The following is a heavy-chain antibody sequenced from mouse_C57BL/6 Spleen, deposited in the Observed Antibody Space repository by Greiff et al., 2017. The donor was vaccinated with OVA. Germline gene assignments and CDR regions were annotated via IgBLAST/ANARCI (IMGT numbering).Heavy chain of an antibody. CDR1: GYTFTSYW. Sequence: QVQLQQPGAELVKPGASVKLSCKASGYTFTSYWMHWVKQRPGQGLEWIGMIHPNSGSTNYNEKFKSKATLTVDKSSSTAYMQLSSLTSEDSAVYYGTNVPISTVGATKDFDVWGTGTTVTVSS. V-gene: IGHV1-64*01. CDR3: TNVPISTVGATKDFDV. CDR2: IHPNSGST. J-gene: IGHJ1*03. D-gene: IGHD1-1*01.